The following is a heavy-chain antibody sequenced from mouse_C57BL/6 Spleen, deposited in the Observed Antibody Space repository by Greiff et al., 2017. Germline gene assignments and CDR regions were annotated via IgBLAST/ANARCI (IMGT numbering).Heavy chain of an antibody. CDR1: GFNIKDYY. D-gene: IGHD4-1*01. Sequence: EVQLQQSGAGLVKPGASVKLSCTASGFNIKDYYMHWVKQRTEQGLEWIGRIDPEDGETKSAPKFQGKATITADTATNTAYLQLSSLTSEDTAVYYCARRGLTGTLDYWGQGTTLTVSS. V-gene: IGHV14-2*01. J-gene: IGHJ2*01. CDR2: IDPEDGET. CDR3: ARRGLTGTLDY.